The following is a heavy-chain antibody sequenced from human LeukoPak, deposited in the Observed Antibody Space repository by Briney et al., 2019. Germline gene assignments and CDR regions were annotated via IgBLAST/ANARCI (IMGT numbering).Heavy chain of an antibody. CDR3: AKSIEYCGADCYGYFDL. CDR2: INPNSGAT. D-gene: IGHD2-21*02. Sequence: GASVKVSCKPSGYTFTGYYMHWVRQAPGQGLEWMGRINPNSGATNYAQKFQGRVTMTRDTSTSTAYMELTTLRSDDTAVYYCAKSIEYCGADCYGYFDLWGRGTLVTVSS. V-gene: IGHV1-2*06. J-gene: IGHJ2*01. CDR1: GYTFTGYY.